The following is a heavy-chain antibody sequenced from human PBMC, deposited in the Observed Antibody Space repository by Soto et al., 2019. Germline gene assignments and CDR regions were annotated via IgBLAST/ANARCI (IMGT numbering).Heavy chain of an antibody. Sequence: PGGSLRLSCAASGFTFSSYSMNWVRQAPGKGLEWVSSISSSSSYIYYADSVKGRFTISRDNAKNSLYLQMNSLRAEDTAVYYCARDKKGFGELFASYYYYGMDDWGQGTTVTVSS. CDR2: ISSSSSYI. D-gene: IGHD3-10*01. CDR3: ARDKKGFGELFASYYYYGMDD. V-gene: IGHV3-21*01. J-gene: IGHJ6*02. CDR1: GFTFSSYS.